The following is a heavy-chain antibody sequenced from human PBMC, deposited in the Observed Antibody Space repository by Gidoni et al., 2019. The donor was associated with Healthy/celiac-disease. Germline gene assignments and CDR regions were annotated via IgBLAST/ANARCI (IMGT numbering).Heavy chain of an antibody. CDR3: ARDQRGELLIDD. CDR1: GGSISSYY. J-gene: IGHJ4*02. V-gene: IGHV4-59*01. CDR2: IYYSGST. D-gene: IGHD1-26*01. Sequence: QVQLQESRPGLVKPSETLSLTCTASGGSISSYYWSWIRQPQGKGLEWIVYIYYSGSTNYNSYLKSRVTISVDTSKNQFSLKLSCVTAADTAVYYCARDQRGELLIDDWGQGTLVTVSS.